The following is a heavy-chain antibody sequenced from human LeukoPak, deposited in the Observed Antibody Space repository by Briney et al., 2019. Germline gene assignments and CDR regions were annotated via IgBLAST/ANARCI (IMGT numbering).Heavy chain of an antibody. D-gene: IGHD3-22*01. CDR3: ARHYYDSTGYYYFDY. CDR2: PYYSGNT. V-gene: IGHV4-39*01. CDR1: GGSITGSSYY. Sequence: PSETLSLTCTVSGGSITGSSYYWGWIRQPPGKGLEWIGSPYYSGNTYYNPSLKSRVTISVDTSKNQFSLKPSSATAADTAVYYCARHYYDSTGYYYFDYWGQGTLVTVSS. J-gene: IGHJ4*02.